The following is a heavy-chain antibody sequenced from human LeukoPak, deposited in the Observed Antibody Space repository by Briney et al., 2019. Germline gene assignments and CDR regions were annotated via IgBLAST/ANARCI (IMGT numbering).Heavy chain of an antibody. CDR1: GGTFISYA. J-gene: IGHJ4*02. CDR3: ARRGLAYGDLPLDY. CDR2: IIPIFGTA. Sequence: SVKVSCKASGGTFISYAISWVRQAPGQGLEWRGGIIPIFGTANYAQKFQGRVTITADKSTSTAYMELSSLRSEDTAVYYCARRGLAYGDLPLDYWGQGTLVTVSS. V-gene: IGHV1-69*06. D-gene: IGHD4-17*01.